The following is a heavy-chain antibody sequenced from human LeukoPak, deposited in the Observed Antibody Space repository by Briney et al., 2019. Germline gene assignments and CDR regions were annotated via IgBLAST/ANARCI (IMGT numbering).Heavy chain of an antibody. CDR2: ISSSSSYI. J-gene: IGHJ6*04. D-gene: IGHD3-3*01. V-gene: IGHV3-21*01. CDR3: ARSGVYYDFWSGPNMDV. Sequence: PGGSLRLSCAASGFTFSSYSMNWVRQAPGKGLEWVSSISSSSSYIYYADSVKGRFTISRDNAKSSLYLQMNSLRAEDTAVYYCARSGVYYDFWSGPNMDVWGKGTTVTVSS. CDR1: GFTFSSYS.